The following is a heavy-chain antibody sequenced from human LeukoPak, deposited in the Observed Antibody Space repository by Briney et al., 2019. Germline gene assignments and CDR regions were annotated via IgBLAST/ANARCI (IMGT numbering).Heavy chain of an antibody. CDR3: AGRVNGDFHFDY. CDR2: IYYSGST. V-gene: IGHV4-59*01. J-gene: IGHJ4*02. D-gene: IGHD2-21*02. CDR1: GGSMRSYY. Sequence: PSETLSLTCTVSGGSMRSYYWSWIRQPPGKGLEWIGYIYYSGSTNYNPSLKSRVTISVDTSKNQFSLKLSSVTAADTAVYYCAGRVNGDFHFDYWGQGTLVTVSS.